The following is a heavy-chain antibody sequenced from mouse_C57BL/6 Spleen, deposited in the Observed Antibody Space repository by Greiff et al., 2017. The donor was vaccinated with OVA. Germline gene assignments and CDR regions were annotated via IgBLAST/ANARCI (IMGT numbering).Heavy chain of an antibody. Sequence: VHVKQSGGGLVKPGGSLKLSCAASGFTFSSYAMSWVRQTPEKRLEWVATISDGGSYTYYPDNVKGRFTISRDNAKNNLYLQMSHLKSEDTAMYYCARDPGPDYSNYFDYWGQGTTRTVSS. V-gene: IGHV5-4*01. CDR2: ISDGGSYT. CDR1: GFTFSSYA. D-gene: IGHD2-5*01. J-gene: IGHJ2*01. CDR3: ARDPGPDYSNYFDY.